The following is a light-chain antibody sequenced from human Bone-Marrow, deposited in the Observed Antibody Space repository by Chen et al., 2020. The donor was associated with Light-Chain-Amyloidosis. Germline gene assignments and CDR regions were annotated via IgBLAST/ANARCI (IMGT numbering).Light chain of an antibody. CDR1: DLGDKY. CDR3: QVWDDRTVV. CDR2: QDT. J-gene: IGLJ2*01. Sequence: SYELTQPPSVSLFPGQTANITCSGKDLGDKYVCWSQQRPGQSPVLLIYQDTKRPSGIPGRFSGTDSGNTATLTISGTQAMDEADYFCQVWDDRTVVFGGGTKLTVL. V-gene: IGLV3-1*01.